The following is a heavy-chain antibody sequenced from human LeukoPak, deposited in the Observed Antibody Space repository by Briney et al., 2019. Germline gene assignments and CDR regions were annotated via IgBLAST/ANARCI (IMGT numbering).Heavy chain of an antibody. V-gene: IGHV3-7*01. CDR1: GFIFSSYW. Sequence: PGGSLRLSCVASGFIFSSYWMSWVRQTPGKGLEWVANIKEDGSEKYYVDSVKGRFTISRDNSKNTLYLQMNSLRAEDTAVYYCARDHWGAWGQGTLVTVSS. J-gene: IGHJ5*02. CDR2: IKEDGSEK. D-gene: IGHD3-16*01. CDR3: ARDHWGA.